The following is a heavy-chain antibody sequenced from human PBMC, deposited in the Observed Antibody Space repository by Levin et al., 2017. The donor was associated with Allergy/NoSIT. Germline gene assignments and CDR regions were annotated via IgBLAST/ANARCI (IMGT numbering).Heavy chain of an antibody. CDR3: AKDKHSSTQGWSDP. CDR1: GFIFSESA. CDR2: ISASGAST. D-gene: IGHD2-2*01. J-gene: IGHJ5*02. Sequence: LSLTCAASGFIFSESAMTWARHAPGKGLEWGSSISASGASTYYADSAKGRFTISRDNSQNTVYLQMDSLRAEDTAIYYCAKDKHSSTQGWSDPWGQGTLVTVSS. V-gene: IGHV3-23*01.